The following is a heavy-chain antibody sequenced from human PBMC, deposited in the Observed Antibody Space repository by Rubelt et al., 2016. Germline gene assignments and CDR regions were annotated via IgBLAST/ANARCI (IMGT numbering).Heavy chain of an antibody. D-gene: IGHD3-3*01. V-gene: IGHV4-39*01. J-gene: IGHJ4*02. Sequence: QLQLQESGPGLVKPSETLSLTCTVSGGSISSSSYYWGWIRQPPGKGLEWIGSIYYSGSTYYNPSLKSRVTISVDTSNNQFSLKRSAVTAADTAVYYCARGRFLEWLPPDYWGQGTLVTVSS. CDR1: GGSISSSSYY. CDR3: ARGRFLEWLPPDY. CDR2: IYYSGST.